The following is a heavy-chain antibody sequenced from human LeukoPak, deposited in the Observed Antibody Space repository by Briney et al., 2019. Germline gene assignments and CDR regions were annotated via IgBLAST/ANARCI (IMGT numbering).Heavy chain of an antibody. CDR3: ARQAPYYYYGMDV. CDR2: IYYSGST. Sequence: SETLSLTCTVSGGSISSYYWSWIRQPPGKGLEWIGYIYYSGSTNYNPSLKSRVTISVDTSKNQFSLKLSSVTAAGTAVYYCARQAPYYYYGMDVWGQGTTVTVSS. V-gene: IGHV4-59*08. CDR1: GGSISSYY. J-gene: IGHJ6*02.